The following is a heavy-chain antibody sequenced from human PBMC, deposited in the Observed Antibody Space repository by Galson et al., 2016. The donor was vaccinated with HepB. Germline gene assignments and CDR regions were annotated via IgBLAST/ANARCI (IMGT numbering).Heavy chain of an antibody. Sequence: SLRLSCAVSGFTFSNYAMTWVRQAPGKGLEWVSVISGGSGSGSIYYTDSVKGRFTISRDRSKNTLYMQMDSLRAEDTAIYYCAKAGSGYSENYFDYWGQGTLVTVSS. V-gene: IGHV3-23*01. CDR1: GFTFSNYA. CDR2: ISGGSGSGSI. D-gene: IGHD5-12*01. CDR3: AKAGSGYSENYFDY. J-gene: IGHJ4*02.